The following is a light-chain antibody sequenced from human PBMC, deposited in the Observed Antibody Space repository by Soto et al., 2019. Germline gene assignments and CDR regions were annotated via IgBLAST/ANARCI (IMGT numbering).Light chain of an antibody. CDR2: AAS. J-gene: IGKJ1*01. CDR1: QSISSK. CDR3: QHYNDWRWT. V-gene: IGKV3-15*01. Sequence: EIVMTQSPATLSVSPGEGATLSCRASQSISSKLAWYQQKPGQAPRLLIYAASTRATGVPARFSGSGSGTEFTLTISSLQSEDLAVYYCQHYNDWRWTFGQGPKVEIK.